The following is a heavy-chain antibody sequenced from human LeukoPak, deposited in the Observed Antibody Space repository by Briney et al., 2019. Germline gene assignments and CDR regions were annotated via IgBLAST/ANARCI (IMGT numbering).Heavy chain of an antibody. CDR3: ARSLVVGATYPYH. CDR2: ISSSSSTM. Sequence: SGRSLRLSCAASGFTFSSYGMTWVRQAPGKGLEWVSYISSSSSTMYYAVSVRGRFSISRDNAKNSLYLQLNSLRAEDTAVYYCARSLVVGATYPYHWGQGTLVTVSS. V-gene: IGHV3-48*01. CDR1: GFTFSSYG. J-gene: IGHJ5*02. D-gene: IGHD1-26*01.